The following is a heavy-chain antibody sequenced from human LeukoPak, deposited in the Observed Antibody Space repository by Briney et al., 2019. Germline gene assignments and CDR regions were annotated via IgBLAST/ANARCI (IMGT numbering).Heavy chain of an antibody. CDR2: ISSSSTSI. D-gene: IGHD6-19*01. Sequence: PGGSLRLSCAASGFTFHSHAMHWVRQAPGKGLEWVSSISSSSTSIYYTDSVKGRFTISRDNAKNSLYLQMNSLRDGDTAVYYCARDVPVAGAPFDYWGQGTLVTVSS. CDR1: GFTFHSHA. J-gene: IGHJ4*02. V-gene: IGHV3-48*02. CDR3: ARDVPVAGAPFDY.